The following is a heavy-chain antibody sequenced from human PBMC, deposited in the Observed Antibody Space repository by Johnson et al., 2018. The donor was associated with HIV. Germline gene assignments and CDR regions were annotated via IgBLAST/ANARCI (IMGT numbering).Heavy chain of an antibody. CDR1: GFTFDDYA. J-gene: IGHJ3*02. Sequence: VESGGGLVQPGRSLRLSCAASGFTFDDYAMHWVRQAPGKGLEWVSGISWNSGSIGYADSVKGRFTISRDNAKNSLYLQMNSLRAEDTALYYCAKLPYYYESSGYSDDAFDIWGQWTMVTVSS. V-gene: IGHV3-9*01. CDR2: ISWNSGSI. D-gene: IGHD3-22*01. CDR3: AKLPYYYESSGYSDDAFDI.